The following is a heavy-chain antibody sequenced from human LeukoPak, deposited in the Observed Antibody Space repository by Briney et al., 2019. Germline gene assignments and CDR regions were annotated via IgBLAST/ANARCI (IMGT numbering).Heavy chain of an antibody. D-gene: IGHD3-10*01. CDR1: GYTFTSYD. CDR2: ISVYDGRT. CDR3: ARGRGFGELLLTN. V-gene: IGHV1-18*01. Sequence: ASVKVSCKAAGYTFTSYDISWVRQAPGRGLEWMGWISVYDGRTNYAQKLQGRVTMTTDTSTSTAYMELRSLRSDDTAVYYCARGRGFGELLLTNWGQGTLVTISS. J-gene: IGHJ4*02.